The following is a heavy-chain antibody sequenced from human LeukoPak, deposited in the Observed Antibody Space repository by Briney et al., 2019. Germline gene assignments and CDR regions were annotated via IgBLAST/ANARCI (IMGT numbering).Heavy chain of an antibody. CDR1: GFTFSDYY. CDR2: ISSSGSTI. D-gene: IGHD3-3*01. J-gene: IGHJ5*02. Sequence: GGSLRLSCAASGFTFSDYYMSWIRQAPGKGLEWVSYISSSGSTIYYADSVKGRFTISRDNAKNSLYLQMNSLRAEDTAVYYCARDSNYDFWSGPQYGKPHNWFDPWGQGTLVTVS. CDR3: ARDSNYDFWSGPQYGKPHNWFDP. V-gene: IGHV3-11*04.